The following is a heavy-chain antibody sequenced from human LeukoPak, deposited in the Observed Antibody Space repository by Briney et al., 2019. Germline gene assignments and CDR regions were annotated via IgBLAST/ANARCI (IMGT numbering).Heavy chain of an antibody. CDR3: ARGPAMAHYYYYYYMDV. V-gene: IGHV1-69*05. J-gene: IGHJ6*03. CDR2: IIPIFGTA. D-gene: IGHD5-18*01. CDR1: GGIFSSYA. Sequence: ASVKVSCKASGGIFSSYAISWVRQAPGQGLEWMGGIIPIFGTANYAQKFQGRVTITTDESTSTAYMELSSLRSEDTAVYYCARGPAMAHYYYYYYMDVWGKGTTVTVSS.